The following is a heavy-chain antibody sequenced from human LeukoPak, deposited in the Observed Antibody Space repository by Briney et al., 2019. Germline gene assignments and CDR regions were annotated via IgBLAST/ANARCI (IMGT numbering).Heavy chain of an antibody. D-gene: IGHD4-17*01. J-gene: IGHJ4*02. CDR1: GGSISSSSYY. Sequence: SETLSLTCTVSGGSISSSSYYWGWIRQPPGKGLEWIGSIYYSGSTYYNPSLKSRVTISVDTSKNQFSLKLSSVTAADTAVYYCARLGGYGDSDRYFDYWGQGTLVTVSS. V-gene: IGHV4-39*01. CDR2: IYYSGST. CDR3: ARLGGYGDSDRYFDY.